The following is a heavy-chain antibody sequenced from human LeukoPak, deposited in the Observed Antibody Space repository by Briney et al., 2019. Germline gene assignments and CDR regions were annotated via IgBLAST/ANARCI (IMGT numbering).Heavy chain of an antibody. CDR1: GGSISSSNW. CDR3: ASDQPGGARIAAAGYYFDY. Sequence: SETLSLTCAVSGGSISSSNWWSWVRQPPGKGLEWIGEIYHSGSTNYNPSLKSRVTISVDKSKNQFSLKLSSVTAADTAVYYCASDQPGGARIAAAGYYFDYWGQGTLVTVSS. J-gene: IGHJ4*02. CDR2: IYHSGST. D-gene: IGHD6-13*01. V-gene: IGHV4-4*02.